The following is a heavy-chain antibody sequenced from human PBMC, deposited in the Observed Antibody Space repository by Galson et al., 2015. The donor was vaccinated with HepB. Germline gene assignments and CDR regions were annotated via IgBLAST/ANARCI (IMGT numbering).Heavy chain of an antibody. CDR3: AKSKGSWYFDL. D-gene: IGHD3-10*01. Sequence: SLRLSCAASGFTFSSYGMHWVRQAPGKGLEWVALISYDGGNKYYADSVKGRFTISRDNSKYTLYLQMNSLRAEDTAIYYCAKSKGSWYFDLWGRGTLVPVSS. V-gene: IGHV3-30*18. CDR2: ISYDGGNK. CDR1: GFTFSSYG. J-gene: IGHJ2*01.